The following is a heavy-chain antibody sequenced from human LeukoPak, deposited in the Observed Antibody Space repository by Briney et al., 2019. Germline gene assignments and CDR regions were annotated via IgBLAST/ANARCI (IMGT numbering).Heavy chain of an antibody. CDR2: IIPIFGTA. D-gene: IGHD5-18*01. Sequence: ASVKVSCKASGGTFSSYAISWVRQAPGQGLEWMGGIIPIFGTANYAQKFQGRVTITADKSTSTAYMELSSLRSEDTAVYYCARCAPTGGHSYGYDFDYWGQGTLVTVSS. CDR1: GGTFSSYA. J-gene: IGHJ4*02. V-gene: IGHV1-69*06. CDR3: ARCAPTGGHSYGYDFDY.